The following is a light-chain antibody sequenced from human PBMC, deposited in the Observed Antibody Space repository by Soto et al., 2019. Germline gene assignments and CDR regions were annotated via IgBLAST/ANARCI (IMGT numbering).Light chain of an antibody. CDR1: QSLVYANGNTY. Sequence: DVVMTQSPLSLPVTLGQSASISCTSSQSLVYANGNTYLNWLQQRPGQSPRRLIYKVFNRDSGVPDRFSGSASGSEFTLTISRVEAEDIGVYYCMQTAHWPYNFGRATKVDIK. V-gene: IGKV2-30*01. J-gene: IGKJ2*01. CDR2: KVF. CDR3: MQTAHWPYN.